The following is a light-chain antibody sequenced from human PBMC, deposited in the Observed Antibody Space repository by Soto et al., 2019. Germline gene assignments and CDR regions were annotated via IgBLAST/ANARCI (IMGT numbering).Light chain of an antibody. CDR2: DAS. V-gene: IGKV1-33*01. CDR3: QQYENLPT. CDR1: QNINNY. J-gene: IGKJ5*01. Sequence: DVHLTLSPSALSASVKDRVAITCQASQNINNYLNWYQQKPGRAPKLLIYDASNLEAGVPSRFRGSGSGTDFTFTISRLQPEDIATYYCQQYENLPTVGQGTRLEIK.